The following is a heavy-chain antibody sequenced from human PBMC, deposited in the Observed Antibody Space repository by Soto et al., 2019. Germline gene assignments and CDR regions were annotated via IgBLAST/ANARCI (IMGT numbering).Heavy chain of an antibody. CDR2: ISYSGST. CDR1: GGSISSGNYY. V-gene: IGHV4-30-4*01. Sequence: QVQLQESGPGLVKPSQTLSLTCTVSGGSISSGNYYWSWIRQPPGKGLEWIGFISYSGSTYSNATLNSRVTISVDTSKNQFSLNLSFVTAADTAVYYCATMGTAAPGLYYFDYWGQGTLVTVSS. D-gene: IGHD1-7*01. J-gene: IGHJ4*02. CDR3: ATMGTAAPGLYYFDY.